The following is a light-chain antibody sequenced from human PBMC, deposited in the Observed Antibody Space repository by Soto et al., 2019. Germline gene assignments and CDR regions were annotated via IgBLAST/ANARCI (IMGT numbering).Light chain of an antibody. CDR2: EVS. Sequence: QSVLTQPASVSGSPGQSITISCTVTSSDVGGYNYVSWYQQHPGKDPKLMIYEVSNRPSGVSNRFSGSKSGNTASLTISGLQAEDEADYYCSSYTSSSTLESVFGTGTKV. V-gene: IGLV2-14*01. J-gene: IGLJ1*01. CDR1: SSDVGGYNY. CDR3: SSYTSSSTLESV.